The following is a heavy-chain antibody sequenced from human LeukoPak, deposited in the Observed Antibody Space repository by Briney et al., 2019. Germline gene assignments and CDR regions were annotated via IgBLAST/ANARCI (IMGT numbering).Heavy chain of an antibody. V-gene: IGHV3-23*01. Sequence: GGSLRLSCAASGFTFSSYAMSWVRQAPGKGLEWVSGISGSGDNTYYADSVKGRFTISRDNSKNTLYVQVNSLGTEDTAAYYCGKGSYYDSSGSFYFDYWGQGTLVTVSS. CDR3: GKGSYYDSSGSFYFDY. J-gene: IGHJ4*02. CDR2: ISGSGDNT. CDR1: GFTFSSYA. D-gene: IGHD3-22*01.